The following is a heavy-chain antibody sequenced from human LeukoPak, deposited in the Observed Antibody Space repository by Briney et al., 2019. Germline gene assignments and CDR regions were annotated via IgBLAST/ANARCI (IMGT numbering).Heavy chain of an antibody. Sequence: SETLSLTCAVYGGSFSGYYWSWIRQPPGKGLEWIGEINHSGSTNYNPSLKSRVTISVDTSKNQFSLKLSSVTAADTAVYYCARGMSYDFWSGYHDGAFDIWGQGTMVTVSS. V-gene: IGHV4-34*01. J-gene: IGHJ3*02. CDR3: ARGMSYDFWSGYHDGAFDI. D-gene: IGHD3-3*01. CDR2: INHSGST. CDR1: GGSFSGYY.